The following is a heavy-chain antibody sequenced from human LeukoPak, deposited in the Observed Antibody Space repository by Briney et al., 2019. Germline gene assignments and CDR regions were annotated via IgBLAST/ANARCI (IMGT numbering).Heavy chain of an antibody. CDR2: IKPNSGGT. CDR1: GYTFTGHS. D-gene: IGHD2/OR15-2a*01. CDR3: ARSTHRGGDAFDI. V-gene: IGHV1-2*02. J-gene: IGHJ3*02. Sequence: ASVKVSCKASGYTFTGHSMYWVRQAPGQGLEWMGWIKPNSGGTNYAQKLQGRVTMTTDTSTSTVYMEVRSLRSDDTAVYYCARSTHRGGDAFDIWGQGTMVTVSS.